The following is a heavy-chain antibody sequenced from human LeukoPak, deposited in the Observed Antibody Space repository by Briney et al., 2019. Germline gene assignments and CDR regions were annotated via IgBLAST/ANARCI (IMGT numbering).Heavy chain of an antibody. V-gene: IGHV3-30*02. CDR2: IQYDGSSK. Sequence: GGSLRLSCAASGFTFSTFAMIWVRQPPGKGLEWLAFIQYDGSSKYYADSVKGRFTVSRDNAKNSLYLQMNSLRAEDTAVYYCARAADYDILTGLRLYFDYWGQGTLVTVSS. D-gene: IGHD3-9*01. J-gene: IGHJ4*02. CDR1: GFTFSTFA. CDR3: ARAADYDILTGLRLYFDY.